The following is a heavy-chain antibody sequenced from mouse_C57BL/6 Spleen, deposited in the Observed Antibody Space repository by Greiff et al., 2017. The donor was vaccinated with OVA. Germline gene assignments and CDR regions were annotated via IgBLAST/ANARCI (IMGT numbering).Heavy chain of an antibody. Sequence: QVQLKQSGPELVKPGASVKISCKASGYAFSSSWMNWVKQRPGKGLEWIGRIYPGDGDTNYNGKCKGKATLTADKSSSTAYMQLSSLTSEDSAVYFCARDYGSRDWDFDVWGTGATVTVSS. CDR3: ARDYGSRDWDFDV. V-gene: IGHV1-82*01. D-gene: IGHD1-1*01. CDR2: IYPGDGDT. CDR1: GYAFSSSW. J-gene: IGHJ1*03.